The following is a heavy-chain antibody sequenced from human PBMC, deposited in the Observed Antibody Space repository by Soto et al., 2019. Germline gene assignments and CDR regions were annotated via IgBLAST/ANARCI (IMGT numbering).Heavy chain of an antibody. CDR2: IYYSGST. V-gene: IGHV4-39*01. Sequence: SETLSLTCSLSGGSISSPTYYWGWIRQPPGKGLEWIGSIYYSGSTYYSPSLKSRVTISVDTSKNQFSLKVSSVTAADTAVYYCARLPGITTSRRDYWGQGTLVTVSS. D-gene: IGHD1-1*01. CDR3: ARLPGITTSRRDY. J-gene: IGHJ4*02. CDR1: GGSISSPTYY.